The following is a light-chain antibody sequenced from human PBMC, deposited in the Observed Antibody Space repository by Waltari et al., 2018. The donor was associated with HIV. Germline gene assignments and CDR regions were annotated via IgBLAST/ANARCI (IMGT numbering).Light chain of an antibody. J-gene: IGLJ3*02. Sequence: TARITCGGNNLGRKSVHWYQQKPGQAPVLVIYYDTARPSGIPERFSGSNSGNTATLTISSVEAGDEADYYCQVWDSSSDHRVFGGGTKLTVL. CDR3: QVWDSSSDHRV. CDR1: NLGRKS. V-gene: IGLV3-21*04. CDR2: YDT.